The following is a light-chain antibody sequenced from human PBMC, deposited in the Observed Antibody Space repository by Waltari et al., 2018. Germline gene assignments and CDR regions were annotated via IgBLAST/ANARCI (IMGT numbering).Light chain of an antibody. CDR3: QQRSNGPIT. Sequence: EIVLTQSPATLSLSPGERATLSCRASQSVNTYLAWYQQKPGQAPSLLIYDTSNRATGSPPRFSGSGSATDFTLPISSLEPEDFAVYYCQQRSNGPITFGQGTRLEIK. V-gene: IGKV3-11*01. CDR1: QSVNTY. CDR2: DTS. J-gene: IGKJ5*01.